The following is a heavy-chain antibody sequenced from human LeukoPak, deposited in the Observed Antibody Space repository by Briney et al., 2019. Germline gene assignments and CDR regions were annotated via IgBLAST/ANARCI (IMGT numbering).Heavy chain of an antibody. CDR2: INHSGST. CDR1: GGSFSGYY. Sequence: SETLSLTCAVYGGSFSGYYWSWIRQPPRKGLEWIGEINHSGSTNYNPSLKSRVTISVDTSKNQFSLKLSSVTAADTAVYYCARAVVVAATKIFDYWGQGTLVTVSS. D-gene: IGHD2-15*01. CDR3: ARAVVVAATKIFDY. V-gene: IGHV4-34*01. J-gene: IGHJ4*02.